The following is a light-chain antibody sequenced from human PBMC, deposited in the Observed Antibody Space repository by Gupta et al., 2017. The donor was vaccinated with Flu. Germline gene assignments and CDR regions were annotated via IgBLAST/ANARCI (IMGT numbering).Light chain of an antibody. CDR3: RQSFLTPPYT. Sequence: DIQMTQSPSSLSASVGDRVTIRRRASQPIGRYLSWYQHKLGKAPQLLIYGASTLQSGVPSKFCGIGSGSDFTLTINSLQPEDFATYYCRQSFLTPPYTFGGGTKVEIK. J-gene: IGKJ4*01. CDR2: GAS. V-gene: IGKV1-39*01. CDR1: QPIGRY.